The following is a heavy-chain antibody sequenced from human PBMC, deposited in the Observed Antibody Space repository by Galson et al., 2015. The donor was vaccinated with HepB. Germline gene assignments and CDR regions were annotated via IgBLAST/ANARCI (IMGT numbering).Heavy chain of an antibody. Sequence: SLRLSCAASGFTFSSYAMSWVRQAPGKGLEWVSAISGSGGSTYYADSVKGRFTISRDNSKNTLYLQMNSLRAEDTAVYYCAKDRRGVVAATPVDYWGQGTLVTVSS. CDR1: GFTFSSYA. D-gene: IGHD2-15*01. CDR3: AKDRRGVVAATPVDY. V-gene: IGHV3-23*01. CDR2: ISGSGGST. J-gene: IGHJ4*02.